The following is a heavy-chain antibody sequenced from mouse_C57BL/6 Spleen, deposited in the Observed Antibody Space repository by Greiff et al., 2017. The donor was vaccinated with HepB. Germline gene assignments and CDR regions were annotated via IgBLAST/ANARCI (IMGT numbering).Heavy chain of an antibody. D-gene: IGHD1-1*01. CDR2: IHPSDSDT. Sequence: QVQLQQPGAELVKPGASVKVSCKASGYTFTSYWMHWVKQRPGQGLEWIGRIHPSDSDTNYNQKFKGKATLTVDKSSSTSYMQLSSLTSEDSAVYYCAIGLITTVVSPYYAMDYWGQGTSVTVSS. CDR1: GYTFTSYW. V-gene: IGHV1-74*01. CDR3: AIGLITTVVSPYYAMDY. J-gene: IGHJ4*01.